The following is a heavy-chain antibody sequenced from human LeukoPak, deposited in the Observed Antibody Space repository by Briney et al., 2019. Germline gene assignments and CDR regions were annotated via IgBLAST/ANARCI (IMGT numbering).Heavy chain of an antibody. V-gene: IGHV3-7*01. CDR1: GFTFSSYW. J-gene: IGHJ4*02. D-gene: IGHD3-3*01. CDR3: ARDQARYDFWSGYFRY. CDR2: IKQDGSEK. Sequence: GGSLRLSCAASGFTFSSYWMSWVRQARGKGLEWVANIKQDGSEKYYVDSVKGRFTISRANAKNSLYLQMNSLRAEDRAVYYCARDQARYDFWSGYFRYWGQGTLVTVSS.